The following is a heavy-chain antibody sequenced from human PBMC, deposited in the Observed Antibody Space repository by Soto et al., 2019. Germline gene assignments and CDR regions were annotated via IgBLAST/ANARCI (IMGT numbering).Heavy chain of an antibody. D-gene: IGHD3-16*01. Sequence: QVQLVESGGGLVKPGGSLRLSGAASGFTIIASFMSWIRQAPGKGLELVSYISTSSSYTNYVDSMEGRFTISRDNAKNSLYLQMNSLRAEDTAVYYCAIFFEERGGFDYWGQGTLVTVAS. CDR3: AIFFEERGGFDY. V-gene: IGHV3-11*05. J-gene: IGHJ4*02. CDR2: ISTSSSYT. CDR1: GFTIIASF.